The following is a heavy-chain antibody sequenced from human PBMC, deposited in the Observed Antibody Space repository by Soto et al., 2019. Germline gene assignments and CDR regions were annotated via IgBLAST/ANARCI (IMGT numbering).Heavy chain of an antibody. D-gene: IGHD5-12*01. CDR3: VRVVAIPGYPDN. CDR2: IVPTVDTS. V-gene: IGHV1-69*14. J-gene: IGHJ4*02. CDR1: GATFSSYA. Sequence: QVQLVQSGAEVRQPASSVKVSCKTSGATFSSYAITWVRQAPGQGLEWMGGIVPTVDTSTYAQKFQGRVTITADKLTNTVYKELSSLGSDDTAVYYCVRVVAIPGYPDNWGQGTLVTVSS.